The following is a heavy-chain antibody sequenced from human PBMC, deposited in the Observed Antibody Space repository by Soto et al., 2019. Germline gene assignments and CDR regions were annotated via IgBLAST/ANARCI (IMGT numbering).Heavy chain of an antibody. CDR2: IWYDGSNK. J-gene: IGHJ4*02. CDR1: GFTFSSYG. D-gene: IGHD4-17*01. CDR3: ARGHDYGGNSVDY. V-gene: IGHV3-33*01. Sequence: QVQLVESGGGVVQPGRSLRLSCAASGFTFSSYGMHWVRQAPGKGLEWVAVIWYDGSNKYYADSVKGRFTISRDNSKNTLYLKMNSLRAEDTAVYYCARGHDYGGNSVDYWGQGTLVTVSS.